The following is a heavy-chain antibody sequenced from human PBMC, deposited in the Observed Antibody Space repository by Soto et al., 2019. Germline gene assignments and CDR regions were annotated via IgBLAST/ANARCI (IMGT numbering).Heavy chain of an antibody. D-gene: IGHD3-3*01. CDR3: VKGLWTGYSPFAY. V-gene: IGHV3-30*18. J-gene: IGHJ4*02. CDR1: GFNLWSNG. Sequence: QVQLVESGGGVVQPGRSLRLSCAASGFNLWSNGMHWVRQAPGKGLEWVAITSYDGTNEYYADSVKGRFTISRDNSKNTLYLQMNSLRVEDTAVYYCVKGLWTGYSPFAYWGQGPLVTVSS. CDR2: TSYDGTNE.